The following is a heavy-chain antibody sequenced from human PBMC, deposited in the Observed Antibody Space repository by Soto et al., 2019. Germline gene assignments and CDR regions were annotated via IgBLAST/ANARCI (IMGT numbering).Heavy chain of an antibody. V-gene: IGHV2-5*02. CDR1: GFSLSTSGVG. CDR2: IYWDDDK. CDR3: AHEPRRYSSSSHAFDI. J-gene: IGHJ3*02. D-gene: IGHD6-6*01. Sequence: SGPTLVKPTQTLTLTCTFSGFSLSTSGVGVGWIRQPPGQALEWLALIYWDDDKRYNPSLKSRLTITKDTSKKQVVLTMTNMDPVDTATYYCAHEPRRYSSSSHAFDIWGQGTMVTVSS.